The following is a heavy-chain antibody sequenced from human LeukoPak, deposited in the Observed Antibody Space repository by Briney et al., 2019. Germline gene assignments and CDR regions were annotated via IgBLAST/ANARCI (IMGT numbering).Heavy chain of an antibody. D-gene: IGHD1-26*01. Sequence: SQTLSLTXTVSGGSIRSGDYYWSWISQPPGKGLQWIGYIYYSGSTYYNPSLKSRVTISVDTSKNQFSLKLSSVTAADTAVYYCARGATPDPFDPWGQGTLVTVSS. CDR2: IYYSGST. CDR3: ARGATPDPFDP. V-gene: IGHV4-30-4*08. CDR1: GGSIRSGDYY. J-gene: IGHJ5*02.